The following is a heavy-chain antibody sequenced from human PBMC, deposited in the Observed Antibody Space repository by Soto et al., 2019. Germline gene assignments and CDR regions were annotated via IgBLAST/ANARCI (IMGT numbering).Heavy chain of an antibody. CDR2: ISYSSSDI. V-gene: IGHV3-21*01. CDR1: GFTFSSYS. Sequence: PGGSLRLSCAASGFTFSSYSMNWVRQAPGKGLEGVSSISYSSSDIYFADSVKGRFTMSRVNAENSLFLKMNSLRFEDTAVYYCARGYRISGSTRLGYYYYGMDVWGQGTTVTVAS. CDR3: ARGYRISGSTRLGYYYYGMDV. D-gene: IGHD1-7*01. J-gene: IGHJ6*02.